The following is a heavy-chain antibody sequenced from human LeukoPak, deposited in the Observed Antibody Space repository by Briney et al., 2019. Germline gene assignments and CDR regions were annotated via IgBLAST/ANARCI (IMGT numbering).Heavy chain of an antibody. J-gene: IGHJ4*02. CDR1: GYTFTSYY. D-gene: IGHD3-22*01. V-gene: IGHV1-46*01. CDR3: ARGARYYYDSSGSKTYFDY. Sequence: ASVKVSCKASGYTFTSYYMHWVRQAPGQGLEWMGIINPSGGSTSYAQKFQGRVTMTRDTSTSTVYVELSSLRSEDTAVYYCARGARYYYDSSGSKTYFDYWGQGTLVTVSS. CDR2: INPSGGST.